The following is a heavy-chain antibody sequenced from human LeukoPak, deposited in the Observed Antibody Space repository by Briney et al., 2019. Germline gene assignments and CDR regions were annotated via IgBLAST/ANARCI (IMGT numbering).Heavy chain of an antibody. D-gene: IGHD6-13*01. CDR1: GFTFSTYW. Sequence: GGSLRLSCAASGFTFSTYWIHWVRQPPGKGPVWVSRINSDGSSTSYADSVKGRFTISRDNAKNTLYLQMNSLRAEDTAVYYCARAGWSSSWYDYWGQGTLVTVSS. CDR2: INSDGSST. J-gene: IGHJ4*02. V-gene: IGHV3-74*01. CDR3: ARAGWSSSWYDY.